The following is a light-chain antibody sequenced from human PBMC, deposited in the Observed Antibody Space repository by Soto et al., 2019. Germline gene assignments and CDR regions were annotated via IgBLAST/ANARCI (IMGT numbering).Light chain of an antibody. CDR1: QFVFSA. Sequence: AIQLTQSPSSLSASIGDRVTITCRASQFVFSALARYQQEPGKAPNLLIYDASTLETGVPSRFSGSGSGTDFTLTISSLQPEDFATYYCQQFYNYPLTFGGGTKVE. V-gene: IGKV1D-13*01. CDR2: DAS. CDR3: QQFYNYPLT. J-gene: IGKJ4*01.